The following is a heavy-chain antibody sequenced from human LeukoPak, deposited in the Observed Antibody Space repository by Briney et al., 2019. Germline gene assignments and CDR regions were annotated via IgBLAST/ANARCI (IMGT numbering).Heavy chain of an antibody. V-gene: IGHV3-30*02. Sequence: GGSLRLSCAASGFTFSSYGMHWVRQAPGKGLEWVAFIRYDGSNKYYADSVKGRFTISRDNSKNTLYVQMNSLRAEDTAVYYCARTYSGSYFSRYYMDVWGKGTTVTISS. D-gene: IGHD3-10*01. CDR1: GFTFSSYG. J-gene: IGHJ6*03. CDR3: ARTYSGSYFSRYYMDV. CDR2: IRYDGSNK.